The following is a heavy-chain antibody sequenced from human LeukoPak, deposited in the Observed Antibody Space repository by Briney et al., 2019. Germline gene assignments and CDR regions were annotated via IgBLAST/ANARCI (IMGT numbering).Heavy chain of an antibody. D-gene: IGHD3-10*01. V-gene: IGHV3-49*04. CDR1: GFTFGDYA. J-gene: IGHJ4*02. Sequence: QPGRSLRLSCTASGFTFGDYAMSWVRQAPGKGLEWVGFIRSKAYGGTTEYAASVKGRFTISRDGSKSIAYLQMNSLKTEDTAVYYCTRVPTSRVRGVIRDSAWDYWGQGTLVTVSS. CDR2: IRSKAYGGTT. CDR3: TRVPTSRVRGVIRDSAWDY.